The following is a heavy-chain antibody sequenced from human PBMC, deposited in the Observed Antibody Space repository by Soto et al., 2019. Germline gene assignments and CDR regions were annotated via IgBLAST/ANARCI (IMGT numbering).Heavy chain of an antibody. CDR3: ASREVDTPMVNYY. CDR1: GGSYSGYY. Sequence: SQTLSLTSAVYGGSYSGYYLSWILQPTGKGLAWIGEINHSASTNYHPSRKGRVTLSVDTSKNQLSLKLRSVTAADTAVYYCASREVDTPMVNYYWGQGTLVTVSS. D-gene: IGHD5-18*01. CDR2: INHSAST. V-gene: IGHV4-34*01. J-gene: IGHJ4*02.